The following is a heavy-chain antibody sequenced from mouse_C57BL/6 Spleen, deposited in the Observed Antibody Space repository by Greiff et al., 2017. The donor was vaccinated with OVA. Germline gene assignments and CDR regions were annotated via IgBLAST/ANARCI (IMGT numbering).Heavy chain of an antibody. V-gene: IGHV1-69*01. CDR1: GYTFTSYW. D-gene: IGHD4-1*01. CDR3: ARSLTGTSFDY. CDR2: IDPSDSYT. Sequence: VQLQQPGAELVMPGASVKLSCKASGYTFTSYWMHWVKQRPGQGLEWIGEIDPSDSYTNYNQKFKGKSTLTVDKSSSTAYMQLSSLTSEDSAVYYCARSLTGTSFDYWGQGTTLTVSS. J-gene: IGHJ2*01.